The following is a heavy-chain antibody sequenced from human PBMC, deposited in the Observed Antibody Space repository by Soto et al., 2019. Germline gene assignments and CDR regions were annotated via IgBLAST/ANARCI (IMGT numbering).Heavy chain of an antibody. CDR2: ISGSGGST. V-gene: IGHV3-23*01. Sequence: GGSLRLSCAASGFTFSSYAMSWVRQAPGKGLEWVSAISGSGGSTYYADSVKGRFTISRDNSKNTLYLQMNSLRAEDTAVYYCAKGPRGVVLWFGEGYWGQGTLVTVSS. CDR1: GFTFSSYA. D-gene: IGHD3-10*01. CDR3: AKGPRGVVLWFGEGY. J-gene: IGHJ4*02.